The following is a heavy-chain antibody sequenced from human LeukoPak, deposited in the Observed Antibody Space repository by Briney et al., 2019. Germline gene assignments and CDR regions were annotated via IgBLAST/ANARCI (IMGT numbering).Heavy chain of an antibody. J-gene: IGHJ4*02. CDR2: IYYSGST. CDR3: ARVSGWNPLQAAHLDY. Sequence: PSETLSLTCTVSGGSIRNYYWSWIRQPPGKGLEWIGSIYYSGSTYYNPSLKSRVTMSVDTSKNQFSLKLSSMTSADTAVYYCARVSGWNPLQAAHLDYWGQGTLVTVSS. CDR1: GGSIRNYY. D-gene: IGHD6-19*01. V-gene: IGHV4-59*12.